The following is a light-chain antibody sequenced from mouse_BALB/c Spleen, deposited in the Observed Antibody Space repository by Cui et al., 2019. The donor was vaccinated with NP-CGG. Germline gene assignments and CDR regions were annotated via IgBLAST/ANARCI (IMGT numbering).Light chain of an antibody. CDR3: ALWYSNHWV. V-gene: IGLV1*01. CDR2: GTN. CDR1: TGAVTTSNY. Sequence: QAVVTQESALTTSPGETVTLTCCASTGAVTTSNYANWVQEKPDHLFTGLIVGTNNRAPGVPARFSGSLIGDKAALTITGAQTEDEAIYFCALWYSNHWVFGGGTKLTVL. J-gene: IGLJ1*01.